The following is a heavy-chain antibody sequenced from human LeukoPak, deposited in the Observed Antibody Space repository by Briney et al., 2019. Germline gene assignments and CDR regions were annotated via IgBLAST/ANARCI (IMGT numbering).Heavy chain of an antibody. Sequence: PSETLSLTCAVSGGSISSGGYSWSWIRQPPGKGLEWIGEINHGGSTNYNPSLKSRVTISVDTSKNQFSLKLSSVTAADTAVYYCARATTVVTHVFDYWGQGTLVTVSS. CDR1: GGSISSGGYS. CDR3: ARATTVVTHVFDY. V-gene: IGHV4-34*01. J-gene: IGHJ4*02. CDR2: INHGGST. D-gene: IGHD4-23*01.